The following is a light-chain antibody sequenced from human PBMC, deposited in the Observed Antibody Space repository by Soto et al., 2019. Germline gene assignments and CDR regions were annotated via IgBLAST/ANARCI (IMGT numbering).Light chain of an antibody. CDR3: QQHGSSTLT. CDR1: QSVSSY. CDR2: DAS. Sequence: EIVLKQSPATVSLSEGERATLSCRASQSVSSYLAWYQPKPGQAPRLLIYDASNRATGIPARFSGSSSWTDFTLTSSRLEPEDLTVYYCQQHGSSTLTFSGVTKVYIK. V-gene: IGKV3-11*01. J-gene: IGKJ4*01.